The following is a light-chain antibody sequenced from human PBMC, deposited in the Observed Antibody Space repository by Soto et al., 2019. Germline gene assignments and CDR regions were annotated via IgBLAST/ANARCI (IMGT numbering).Light chain of an antibody. CDR2: EVS. CDR3: ISYTDFSGPYV. V-gene: IGLV2-14*01. Sequence: HSALTQPASVSGSPGQSITISCTGTSSDVGGYNYVSWYEHHPGKAPKLLISEVSNRPSGISNRFSGSKSGNTASLTISGLQAEDEANYFCISYTDFSGPYVFGTGTKVTVL. J-gene: IGLJ1*01. CDR1: SSDVGGYNY.